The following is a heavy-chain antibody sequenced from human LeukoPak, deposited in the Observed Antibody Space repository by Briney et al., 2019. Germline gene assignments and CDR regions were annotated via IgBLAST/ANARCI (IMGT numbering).Heavy chain of an antibody. CDR3: ARQGNSGSSWHTIDY. Sequence: GESLKISCTGSGYSFTSNHIAWVRQMPGKGLELMGIILPGDSNARYSPSFQGQVTISVDKSISAAYLQWSSLTASDSAMYYCARQGNSGSSWHTIDYWGQGTLVTVSS. CDR1: GYSFTSNH. CDR2: ILPGDSNA. V-gene: IGHV5-51*01. J-gene: IGHJ4*02. D-gene: IGHD2/OR15-2a*01.